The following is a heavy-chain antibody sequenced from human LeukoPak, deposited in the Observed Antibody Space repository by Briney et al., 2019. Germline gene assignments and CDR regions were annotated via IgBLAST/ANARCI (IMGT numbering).Heavy chain of an antibody. J-gene: IGHJ3*02. CDR3: ARDPIAAAETLGAFDI. V-gene: IGHV4-59*12. D-gene: IGHD6-13*01. Sequence: PSETLSLTCTVSGGSISSYYWSWIRQPPGKGLEWIGSIYYSGSTYYNPSLKSRVTISVDTSKNQFSLKLSSVTAADTAVYYCARDPIAAAETLGAFDIWGQGTMVTVSS. CDR2: IYYSGST. CDR1: GGSISSYY.